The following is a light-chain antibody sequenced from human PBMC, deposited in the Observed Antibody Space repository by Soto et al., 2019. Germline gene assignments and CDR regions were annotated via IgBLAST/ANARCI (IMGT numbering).Light chain of an antibody. CDR2: GAS. CDR1: QSVSSN. V-gene: IGKV3-15*01. J-gene: IGKJ1*01. Sequence: EIVMTQSPDTLSVSPVGIGTCSCRASQSVSSNLAWYQQTPGQAPRLLIYGASTRATGIPARFSASGSGTEFTLTISSLQSEDFAVYFCHQYNNGWTFGQGTKVDI. CDR3: HQYNNGWT.